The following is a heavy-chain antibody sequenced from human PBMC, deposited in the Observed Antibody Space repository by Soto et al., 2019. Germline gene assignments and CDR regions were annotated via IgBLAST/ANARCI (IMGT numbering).Heavy chain of an antibody. CDR1: GYTFTSYA. D-gene: IGHD2-15*01. V-gene: IGHV1-3*01. J-gene: IGHJ4*02. CDR2: INAGNGNT. Sequence: QVQLVQSGAEVKKPGASVKVSCKASGYTFTSYAMHWVRQAPGQRLEWMGWINAGNGNTKYSQKFQDRVTITRDTSASTAYMELSSLRSEDTAVYYCARRPGGPDGPGDYWGQGTLVTVSS. CDR3: ARRPGGPDGPGDY.